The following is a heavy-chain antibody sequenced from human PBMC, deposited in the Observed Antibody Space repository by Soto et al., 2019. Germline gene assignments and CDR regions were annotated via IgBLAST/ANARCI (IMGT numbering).Heavy chain of an antibody. J-gene: IGHJ5*02. CDR3: ARDTGYFSGGSCYSFGSFGSRYVFDP. D-gene: IGHD2-15*01. CDR2: INHSGIT. Sequence: ASETLSLTCAVYGAPFSGYYWNWIRQPPGKGLEWIGEINHSGITNYNPSLKSRVTMSVDTSKNQFSLKVTSVTAADTAVYYCARDTGYFSGGSCYSFGSFGSRYVFDPWGQGILVTVSS. CDR1: GAPFSGYY. V-gene: IGHV4-34*01.